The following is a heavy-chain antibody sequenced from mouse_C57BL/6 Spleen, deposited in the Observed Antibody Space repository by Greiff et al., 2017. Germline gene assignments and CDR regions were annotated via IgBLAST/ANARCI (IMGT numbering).Heavy chain of an antibody. J-gene: IGHJ4*01. D-gene: IGHD1-1*01. CDR1: GYTFTSYW. CDR3: ARKGYYGSKAMDY. Sequence: VQLQQPGAELVKPGASVKMSCKASGYTFTSYWITWVKQRPGQGLEWIGDIYPGSGSTNYNEKFKSKATLTVDTSSSTAYMQLSSLTSEDSAVYYCARKGYYGSKAMDYWGQGTSVTVSS. V-gene: IGHV1-55*01. CDR2: IYPGSGST.